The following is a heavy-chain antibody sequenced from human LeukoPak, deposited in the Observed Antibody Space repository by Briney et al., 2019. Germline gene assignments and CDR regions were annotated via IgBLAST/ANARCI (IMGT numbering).Heavy chain of an antibody. J-gene: IGHJ4*02. CDR3: AREAGQLDY. Sequence: GGSLRLSCAVSGFTFSNYAMSWVRQAPGKGLEWVSTISGTGSSTYYADSVKGRLTVSRDNSKNTLYLQMNSLRDEDTAVYRCAREAGQLDYWGQGTLVTVSS. CDR1: GFTFSNYA. CDR2: ISGTGSST. V-gene: IGHV3-23*01. D-gene: IGHD6-19*01.